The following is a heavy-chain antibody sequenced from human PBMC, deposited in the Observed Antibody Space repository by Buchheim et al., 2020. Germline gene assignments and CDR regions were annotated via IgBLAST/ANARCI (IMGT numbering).Heavy chain of an antibody. D-gene: IGHD2-15*01. J-gene: IGHJ5*02. CDR1: GGSISSSNW. CDR3: ARPIGYCSGGSCYVEPEFDP. CDR2: IYHSGST. V-gene: IGHV4-4*02. Sequence: QVQLQESGPGLVKPSGTLSLTCAVSGGSISSSNWWSWVRQPPGKGLEWIGEIYHSGSTNYTPSLKSLVTLSVDKSKNQFSLKLSSVTAADTAVYYCARPIGYCSGGSCYVEPEFDPWGQGTL.